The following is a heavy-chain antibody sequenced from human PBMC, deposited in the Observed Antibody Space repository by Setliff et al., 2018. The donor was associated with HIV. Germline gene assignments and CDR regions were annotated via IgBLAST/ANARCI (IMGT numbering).Heavy chain of an antibody. CDR2: SYPGDSVT. V-gene: IGHV5-51*01. Sequence: PGESLKISCQGSGYSFTSYWIGWVRQMPGKGLEWRGISYPGDSVTRYSPSFQGQVTISADKSISTAYLQCSSLKASHTAMYYCARLHYDISTGYYSASGKPDYYFDYWGQGTLVTVSS. J-gene: IGHJ4*02. D-gene: IGHD3-9*01. CDR1: GYSFTSYW. CDR3: ARLHYDISTGYYSASGKPDYYFDY.